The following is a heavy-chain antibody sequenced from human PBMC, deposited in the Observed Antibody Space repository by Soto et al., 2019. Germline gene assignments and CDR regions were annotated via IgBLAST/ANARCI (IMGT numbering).Heavy chain of an antibody. D-gene: IGHD6-19*01. CDR3: ARGGRYSSGWYQDYYYGMDV. Sequence: GASVKVSCKASGGTFSSYAISWVRQAPGQGLEWMGGIIPIFGTANYAQKFQGRVTITADESTSTAYMELSSLRSEDTAVYYCARGGRYSSGWYQDYYYGMDVWGRGTTVTVSS. CDR2: IIPIFGTA. V-gene: IGHV1-69*13. CDR1: GGTFSSYA. J-gene: IGHJ6*02.